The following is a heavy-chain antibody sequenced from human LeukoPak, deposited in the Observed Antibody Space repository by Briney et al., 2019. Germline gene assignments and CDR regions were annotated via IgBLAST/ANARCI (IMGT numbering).Heavy chain of an antibody. Sequence: SVKVSCKASGGTFSSYAISWVRQAPGQGLEWMGRIIPIFSTANYAQKFQGRVTITTDESTSTAYMELSSLRSEDTAVYYCARAMLIRRSVFDYWGQGTLVTVSS. CDR1: GGTFSSYA. CDR2: IIPIFSTA. D-gene: IGHD2-21*01. J-gene: IGHJ4*02. V-gene: IGHV1-69*05. CDR3: ARAMLIRRSVFDY.